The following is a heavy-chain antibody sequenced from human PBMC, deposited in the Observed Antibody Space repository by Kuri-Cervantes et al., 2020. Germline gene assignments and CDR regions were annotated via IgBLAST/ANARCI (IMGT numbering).Heavy chain of an antibody. CDR3: ATGAMVQAVTILYSFDY. D-gene: IGHD3-10*01. CDR1: GGSVSSRNYY. J-gene: IGHJ4*02. CDR2: IYYSGST. V-gene: IGHV4-61*01. Sequence: GSLRLSCTVSGGSVSSRNYYWSWIRQPPGKGLEWIGYIYYSGSTNYSPSLKSRVTISVDTSKNQFSLKLSPVTAADTAVYYCATGAMVQAVTILYSFDYWGQGTLVTVSS.